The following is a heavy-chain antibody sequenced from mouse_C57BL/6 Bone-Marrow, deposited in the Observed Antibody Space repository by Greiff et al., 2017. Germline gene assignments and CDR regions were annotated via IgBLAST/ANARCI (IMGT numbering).Heavy chain of an antibody. Sequence: QVQLQQSGAELARPGASVKLSCKASGYTFTSYGISWVKQRTGQGLEWIGEIYPRSGNTYYNEKFKGKATLTADKSSSTAYIELRSLTSEDSAVYFCSISEFYGSSYRYGVQGTTLTVSS. J-gene: IGHJ2*01. CDR1: GYTFTSYG. CDR2: IYPRSGNT. V-gene: IGHV1-81*01. CDR3: SISEFYGSSYRY. D-gene: IGHD1-1*01.